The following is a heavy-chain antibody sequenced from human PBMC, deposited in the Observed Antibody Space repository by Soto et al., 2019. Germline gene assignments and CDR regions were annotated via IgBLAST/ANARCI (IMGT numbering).Heavy chain of an antibody. V-gene: IGHV3-48*03. D-gene: IGHD1-7*01. CDR1: GFTFSSYE. CDR2: ISSSVSPI. Sequence: PXGSLRLPFTASGFTFSSYETNGVGQAPGKGLEWVSYISSSVSPIYYADSVKGRFTISRDNAKNSLYLQMNSLRAEDTALYYSATKIAGTTYFGYWGQGTLVTGSS. J-gene: IGHJ4*02. CDR3: ATKIAGTTYFGY.